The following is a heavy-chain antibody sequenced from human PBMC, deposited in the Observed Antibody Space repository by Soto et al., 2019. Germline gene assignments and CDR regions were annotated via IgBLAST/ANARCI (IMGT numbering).Heavy chain of an antibody. CDR1: GGSISNSNYY. J-gene: IGHJ6*03. D-gene: IGHD3-10*01. CDR3: AKPYYYGSRDYYMDV. Sequence: PSETLSLTCTVSGGSISNSNYYWGWIRQSPGKGLEWIGSMSYSGSTYYNPSLKSRVTISVDTSKNQFSLKLSSVTAADTAVYYCAKPYYYGSRDYYMDVWGKGTTVTVSS. V-gene: IGHV4-39*01. CDR2: MSYSGST.